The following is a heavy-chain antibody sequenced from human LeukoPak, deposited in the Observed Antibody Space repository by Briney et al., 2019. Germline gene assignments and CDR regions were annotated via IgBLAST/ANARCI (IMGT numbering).Heavy chain of an antibody. CDR1: GFTFSTYA. V-gene: IGHV3-23*01. CDR3: ARDSGAAAGRGMDV. J-gene: IGHJ6*02. D-gene: IGHD6-13*01. Sequence: GGSLRLSCAASGFTFSTYAMSWVRQAPGKGLEWASGLSGSGSSAYYADSVKGRFTISRDNSKNTLHLQMNSLRVEDTAVYYCARDSGAAAGRGMDVWGQGTTVTVSS. CDR2: LSGSGSSA.